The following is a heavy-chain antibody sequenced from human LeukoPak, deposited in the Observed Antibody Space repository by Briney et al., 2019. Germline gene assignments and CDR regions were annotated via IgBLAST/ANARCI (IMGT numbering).Heavy chain of an antibody. CDR2: IRYDGSNK. Sequence: GGSLRLSCAASGFTFSSYGMHWVRQAPGKGLGWVAFIRYDGSNKYYADSVKGRFTISRDNTKNTLYLQMNSLKAEDTAVYSCAKESGYYYQDWGQGTLVTVSS. J-gene: IGHJ1*01. V-gene: IGHV3-30*02. D-gene: IGHD3-10*01. CDR3: AKESGYYYQD. CDR1: GFTFSSYG.